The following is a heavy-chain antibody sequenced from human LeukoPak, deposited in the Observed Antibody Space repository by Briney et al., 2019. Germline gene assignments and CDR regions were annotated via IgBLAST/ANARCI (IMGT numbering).Heavy chain of an antibody. CDR1: GYTFTSYG. J-gene: IGHJ4*02. D-gene: IGHD3-3*01. CDR3: ARDRLGRECDY. V-gene: IGHV1-18*01. CDR2: IRAYNGNT. Sequence: ASVKLSCKASGYTFTSYGVSWVRQAPGQGVEWMGWIRAYNGNTNTAQTLQGRVTMTTDTSTSTAYMELRGLRSDDTAVYYCARDRLGRECDYWGQGNLVTVSS.